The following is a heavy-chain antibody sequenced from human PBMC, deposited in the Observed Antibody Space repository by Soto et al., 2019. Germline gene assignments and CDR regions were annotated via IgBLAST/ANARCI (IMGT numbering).Heavy chain of an antibody. CDR3: ARHLFPATNYQYGMAF. CDR2: INPNSGGT. D-gene: IGHD6-25*01. J-gene: IGHJ6*02. V-gene: IGHV1-2*02. CDR1: GYTFTGYY. Sequence: ASVKVSCKASGYTFTGYYMHLVRQAPGQGLEWMGWINPNSGGTNYAQKFQGRVTMTRDTSISTAYMELSRLRSDDTAVYYCARHLFPATNYQYGMAFSGQGTTDTVSS.